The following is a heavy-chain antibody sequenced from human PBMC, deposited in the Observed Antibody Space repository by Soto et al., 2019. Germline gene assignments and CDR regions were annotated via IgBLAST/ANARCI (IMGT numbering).Heavy chain of an antibody. CDR2: IIPIFGTA. CDR3: ARPRVFGVVTEAFDI. Sequence: GASVKVSCKASGGTFSSYAISCVRQAPGQGLEWMGGIIPIFGTANYAQKFQGRVTITADKSTSTAYMELSSLRSEDTAVYYCARPRVFGVVTEAFDIWGQGTMVTVSS. D-gene: IGHD3-3*01. V-gene: IGHV1-69*06. CDR1: GGTFSSYA. J-gene: IGHJ3*02.